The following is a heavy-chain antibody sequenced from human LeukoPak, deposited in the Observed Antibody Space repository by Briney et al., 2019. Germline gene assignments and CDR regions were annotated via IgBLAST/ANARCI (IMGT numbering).Heavy chain of an antibody. V-gene: IGHV3-74*01. CDR2: IRTDGTST. CDR1: GLTSSSYW. Sequence: PGGSLRLSCVVSGLTSSSYWMHWVRQPPGKGLVWVSRIRTDGTSTKSADSVKGRLTISRYNAKNTLYLQMNSLRAEDTAVYYCVREYSSSSGRAFDIWGQGTMVTVSP. J-gene: IGHJ3*02. D-gene: IGHD6-6*01. CDR3: VREYSSSSGRAFDI.